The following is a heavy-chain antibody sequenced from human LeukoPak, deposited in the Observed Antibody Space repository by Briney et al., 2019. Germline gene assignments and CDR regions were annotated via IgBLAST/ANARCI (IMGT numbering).Heavy chain of an antibody. D-gene: IGHD3-22*01. Sequence: PGGSLRLSCAASGFTFSSYWMHWVRQAPGKGLVWVSRINSDRSSTSYADSVKGRFTISRDNAKNTLYLQMNSLRAEDTAVYYCARVGADSSGFDYWGQGTLVTVSS. V-gene: IGHV3-74*01. J-gene: IGHJ4*02. CDR2: INSDRSST. CDR1: GFTFSSYW. CDR3: ARVGADSSGFDY.